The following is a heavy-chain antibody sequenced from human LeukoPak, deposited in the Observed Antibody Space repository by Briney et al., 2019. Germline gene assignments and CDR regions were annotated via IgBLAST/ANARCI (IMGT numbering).Heavy chain of an antibody. CDR2: IWYDGSNK. V-gene: IGHV3-33*01. D-gene: IGHD3-9*01. Sequence: PGGSLRLSCAASGFTFSSYGMHWVRQAPGKGLEWVAVIWYDGSNKYYADSVKGRFTISRDNSKNTLYLQMNSLRAEDTAVYYCARGGNVLRYFDWLSSPFDPWGQGTLVTASS. CDR1: GFTFSSYG. J-gene: IGHJ5*02. CDR3: ARGGNVLRYFDWLSSPFDP.